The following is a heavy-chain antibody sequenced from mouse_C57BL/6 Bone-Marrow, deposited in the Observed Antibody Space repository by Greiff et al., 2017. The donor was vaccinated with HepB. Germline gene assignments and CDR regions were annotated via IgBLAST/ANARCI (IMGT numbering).Heavy chain of an antibody. Sequence: EVKLVESGGGLVQSGRSLRLSCATSGFTFSDFYMEWVRQAPGKGLEWIAASRNKANDYTTEYSASVKGRFIVSRDTSQSILYLQMNALRAEDTAIYYCARDALYDGYYVAMDYWGQGTSVTVSS. CDR1: GFTFSDFY. CDR3: ARDALYDGYYVAMDY. CDR2: SRNKANDYTT. V-gene: IGHV7-1*01. J-gene: IGHJ4*01. D-gene: IGHD2-3*01.